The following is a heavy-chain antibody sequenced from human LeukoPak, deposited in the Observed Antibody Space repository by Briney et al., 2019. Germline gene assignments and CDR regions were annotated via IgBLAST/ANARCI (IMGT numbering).Heavy chain of an antibody. CDR1: GGSINTFY. CDR3: ASTARWLFFDS. D-gene: IGHD3-22*01. J-gene: IGHJ4*02. CDR2: ISYSVST. V-gene: IGHV4-59*01. Sequence: PSETLSLTCTVSGGSINTFYWRWFRQSPGKGLEWIGFISYSVSTNYDPSLKSRVTILLDTPKNQVSLKLSSVTAADTAVYYCASTARWLFFDSWGPGILVTVSS.